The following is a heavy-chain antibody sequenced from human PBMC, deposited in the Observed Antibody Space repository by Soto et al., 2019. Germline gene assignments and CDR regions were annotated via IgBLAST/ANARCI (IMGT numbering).Heavy chain of an antibody. CDR1: GGTFSSYA. CDR3: ARVPYYYDSSDPYYFDY. V-gene: IGHV1-69*13. Sequence: ASVKVSCKASGGTFSSYAISWVRQAPGQGLEWMGGIIPIFGTANYAQKFQGRVTITADESTSTAYMELSSLRSEDTAVYYCARVPYYYDSSDPYYFDYWGQGXLVTVSS. D-gene: IGHD3-22*01. J-gene: IGHJ4*02. CDR2: IIPIFGTA.